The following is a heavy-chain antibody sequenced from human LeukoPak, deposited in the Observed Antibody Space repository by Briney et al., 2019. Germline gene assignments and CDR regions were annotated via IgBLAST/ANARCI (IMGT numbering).Heavy chain of an antibody. D-gene: IGHD1-26*01. CDR1: GGSIISGLDY. CDR2: VYYGVSA. Sequence: SESLSLTCNVPGGSIISGLDYWVWIRHPPGKGLEWIGSVYYGVSAYYNPSFKRRVTISVDTSKNHFSLKLNSVTAADTSVYYCVRSNSGSSRFWYFGLWGRGALVPVSS. J-gene: IGHJ2*01. V-gene: IGHV4-39*02. CDR3: VRSNSGSSRFWYFGL.